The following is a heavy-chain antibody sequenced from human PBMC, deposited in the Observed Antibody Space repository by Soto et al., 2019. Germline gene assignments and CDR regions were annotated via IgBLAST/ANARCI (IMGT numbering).Heavy chain of an antibody. CDR3: AADATAWQQMVPSDY. Sequence: SVKGSCKAAGFTFTIAAVQWGRQARGQRLEWIGWIAVGSGYTNYAQRFQDRVTLTRDMSTATTYMELSRLTSEDTAIYYCAADATAWQQMVPSDYWGQGTLVTVSS. D-gene: IGHD2-8*01. V-gene: IGHV1-58*01. CDR1: GFTFTIAA. CDR2: IAVGSGYT. J-gene: IGHJ4*02.